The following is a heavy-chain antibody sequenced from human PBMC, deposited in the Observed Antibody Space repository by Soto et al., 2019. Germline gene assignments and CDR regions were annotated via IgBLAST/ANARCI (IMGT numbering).Heavy chain of an antibody. CDR2: SSRSSTDI. D-gene: IGHD4-17*01. Sequence: GGSLRLSCAASGFSFSGYSINWVRQAPGKGLEWVSSSSRSSTDIYYADSVKGRFTISRDNARNSLYLQMNSLRVEDTAVYYCARADYGGNSWYFDLWGRGTLVTVPQ. CDR1: GFSFSGYS. J-gene: IGHJ2*01. CDR3: ARADYGGNSWYFDL. V-gene: IGHV3-21*01.